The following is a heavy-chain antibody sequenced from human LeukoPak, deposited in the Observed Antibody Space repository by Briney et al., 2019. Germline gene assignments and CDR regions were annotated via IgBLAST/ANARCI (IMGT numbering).Heavy chain of an antibody. D-gene: IGHD1-14*01. J-gene: IGHJ3*02. CDR1: GFTFSSYA. Sequence: GGSLRLSCAASGFTFSSYAMSWVRQAPGKGLEWVSAISGSGGSTYYADSVNGRFTISRDNSKNTLYLQMNSLRAEDTAVYYCAKGNQKWYAFDIWGQGTMVTVSS. CDR2: ISGSGGST. CDR3: AKGNQKWYAFDI. V-gene: IGHV3-23*01.